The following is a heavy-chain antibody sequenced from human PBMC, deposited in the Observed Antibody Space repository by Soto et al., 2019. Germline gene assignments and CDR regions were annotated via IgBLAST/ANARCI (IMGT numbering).Heavy chain of an antibody. Sequence: QLQLQESGPGLVRPSETLSLTCTVSGGSVSSANYYWAWIRQPPGKGLEWIGTINYSGSTYYNPSLKSRVTISIETSKTQFSLKLNSVTAADTAVYYYAKKEVSTMRDYWGQGTLVTVSS. CDR3: AKKEVSTMRDY. CDR1: GGSVSSANYY. J-gene: IGHJ4*02. CDR2: INYSGST. D-gene: IGHD1-1*01. V-gene: IGHV4-39*01.